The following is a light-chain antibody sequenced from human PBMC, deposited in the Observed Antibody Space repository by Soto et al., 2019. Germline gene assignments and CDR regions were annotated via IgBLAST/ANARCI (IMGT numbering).Light chain of an antibody. CDR1: QSVSSSY. V-gene: IGKV3-20*01. J-gene: IGKJ5*01. CDR3: QQYGSSST. Sequence: DIVLTQSPGPLSLSPGERATLSWKASQSVSSSYLAWYQQKPGQAPRLLIYGASSRPTGIPDRFSGSGSGTDFTLTISRLEPEDFAVYYCQQYGSSSTFGQGTRLEIK. CDR2: GAS.